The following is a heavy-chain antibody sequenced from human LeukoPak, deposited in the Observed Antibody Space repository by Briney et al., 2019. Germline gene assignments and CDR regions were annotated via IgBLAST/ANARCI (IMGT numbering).Heavy chain of an antibody. Sequence: SVKVSCKASGYTFTSYGISWVRQAPGQGREWMGWISAYNGKTNYAQKLQGRVTMTTDTSTSTAYMELRSLRSDDTAVYYCARFYYDILTGQFDYWGQGTLVTVSS. CDR1: GYTFTSYG. J-gene: IGHJ4*02. CDR2: ISAYNGKT. D-gene: IGHD3-9*01. V-gene: IGHV1-18*01. CDR3: ARFYYDILTGQFDY.